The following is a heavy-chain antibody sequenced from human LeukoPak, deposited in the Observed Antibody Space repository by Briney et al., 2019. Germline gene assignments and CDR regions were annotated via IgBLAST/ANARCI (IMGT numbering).Heavy chain of an antibody. Sequence: SETLSLTCAVYGGSFSGYYWSWIRQPPGKGLGWIGEINHSGSTNYNPSLKSRVTISVDTSKNQFSLKLSSVTAADTAVYYCARVGLSSYDKDYWGRGTLVTVSS. J-gene: IGHJ4*02. CDR2: INHSGST. V-gene: IGHV4-34*01. CDR1: GGSFSGYY. D-gene: IGHD3-16*02. CDR3: ARVGLSSYDKDY.